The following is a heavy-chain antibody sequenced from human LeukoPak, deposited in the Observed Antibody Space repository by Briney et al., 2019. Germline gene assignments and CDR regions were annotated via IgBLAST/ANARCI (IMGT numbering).Heavy chain of an antibody. V-gene: IGHV4-59*08. CDR2: VFYTGIT. CDR3: ANIRLGSHPATDY. D-gene: IGHD7-27*01. Sequence: LETLSLTCTVSGGSIRSYYWSWIRQPPGKGLEWIGYVFYTGITNYNPSLKSRVTMSVDTSKSHFSLKLSSVTAADTAVYYCANIRLGSHPATDYWGQGTLVTVSS. CDR1: GGSIRSYY. J-gene: IGHJ4*02.